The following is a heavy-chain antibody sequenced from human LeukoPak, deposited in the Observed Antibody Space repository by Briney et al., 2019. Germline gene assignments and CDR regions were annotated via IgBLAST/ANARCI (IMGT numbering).Heavy chain of an antibody. CDR2: ISYDGSNK. V-gene: IGHV3-30*18. CDR1: GFTFSIYG. D-gene: IGHD1-14*01. Sequence: GRSLRLSCAASGFTFSIYGMHWVRQAPGKGLEWVAVISYDGSNKYYADYVKGRVTISRDNSKNTLYLQMNSLRAEDTAVYYCAKDPNAYNDYYYYMDVWGKGTTITVSS. CDR3: AKDPNAYNDYYYYMDV. J-gene: IGHJ6*03.